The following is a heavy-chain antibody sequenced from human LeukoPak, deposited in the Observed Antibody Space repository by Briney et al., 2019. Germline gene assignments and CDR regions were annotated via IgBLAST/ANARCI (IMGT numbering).Heavy chain of an antibody. D-gene: IGHD3-10*01. Sequence: GGSLRLSCATSGFTFSNYAMQRVRQAPGKGLESVAFIEYDGGNEDYADSVKGRFTISRDNAKNSLYLQMNSLRAEDTAVYYCARILYGSGSYRDDYWGQGTLVTVSS. V-gene: IGHV3-30*04. J-gene: IGHJ4*02. CDR3: ARILYGSGSYRDDY. CDR1: GFTFSNYA. CDR2: IEYDGGNE.